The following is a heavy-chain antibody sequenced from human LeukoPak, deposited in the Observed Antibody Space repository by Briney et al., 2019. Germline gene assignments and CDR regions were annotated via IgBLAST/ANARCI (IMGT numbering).Heavy chain of an antibody. CDR1: GFTFSSYA. CDR2: ISGNSGSR. V-gene: IGHV3-23*01. J-gene: IGHJ4*02. CDR3: AKDPAYDSTDYNYYGYFCS. D-gene: IGHD3-22*01. Sequence: GGSLRLSCTASGFTFSSYAMSWVRQAPGKGLEWVSTISGNSGSRYYADSVKGRFTISRDNSKNTLYLQMNSLRAEDTAVYYCAKDPAYDSTDYNYYGYFCSWSQGALVTVSS.